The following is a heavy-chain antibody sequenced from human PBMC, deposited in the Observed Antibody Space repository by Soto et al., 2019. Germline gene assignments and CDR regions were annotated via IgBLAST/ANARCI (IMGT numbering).Heavy chain of an antibody. CDR1: GGSISSYY. D-gene: IGHD3-16*01. V-gene: IGHV4-59*01. CDR2: IYYSGST. J-gene: IGHJ4*02. CDR3: ARGTSYDGGTFDY. Sequence: SETLALTCTVSGGSISSYYWSWIRQPPGKGLEWIGYIYYSGSTNYNPSLKSRVTISVDTSKNQFSLKLSSVTAADTAVHYCARGTSYDGGTFDYWGQGTLVTVSS.